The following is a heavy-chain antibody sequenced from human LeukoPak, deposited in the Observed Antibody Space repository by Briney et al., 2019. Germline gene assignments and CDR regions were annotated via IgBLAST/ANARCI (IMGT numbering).Heavy chain of an antibody. CDR2: IRYDGSNK. J-gene: IGHJ4*02. CDR1: GFTFSSYG. V-gene: IGHV3-30*02. CDR3: ARVADSSGYSTDF. D-gene: IGHD3-22*01. Sequence: QAGGSLRLSCAASGFTFSSYGMHWVRQAPGKGLEWVAFIRYDGSNKYYADSVKGRFTISRDDSKNTLYLQMNSLRAEDTAVYYCARVADSSGYSTDFWGQGTLVTVSS.